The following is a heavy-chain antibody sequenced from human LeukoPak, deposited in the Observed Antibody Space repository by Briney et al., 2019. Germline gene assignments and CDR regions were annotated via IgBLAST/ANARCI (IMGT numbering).Heavy chain of an antibody. CDR3: AKGQRSSSPFDY. J-gene: IGHJ4*02. Sequence: GSLRLSCAASGFTFSSHAMSWVRPAPGKGLEWVSAISGSGGSTYYADSVKGRFTISRDNSKNTLYLQMNSLRAEDTAVYYCAKGQRSSSPFDYWGQGTLVTVSS. V-gene: IGHV3-23*01. CDR1: GFTFSSHA. CDR2: ISGSGGST. D-gene: IGHD6-13*01.